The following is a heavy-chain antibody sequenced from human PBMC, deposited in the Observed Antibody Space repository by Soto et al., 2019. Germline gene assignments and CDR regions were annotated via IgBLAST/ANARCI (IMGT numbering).Heavy chain of an antibody. J-gene: IGHJ4*02. Sequence: GGSLRLSCAASGFTFSSYSMNWVRQAPGKGLEWVSSISSSSSYIYYADSVKGRFTISRDNAKNSLYLQMNSLRAEDTAVYYCARAPGCTNGVCYHLFDYWGQGTLVTVSS. V-gene: IGHV3-21*01. CDR1: GFTFSSYS. CDR2: ISSSSSYI. D-gene: IGHD2-8*01. CDR3: ARAPGCTNGVCYHLFDY.